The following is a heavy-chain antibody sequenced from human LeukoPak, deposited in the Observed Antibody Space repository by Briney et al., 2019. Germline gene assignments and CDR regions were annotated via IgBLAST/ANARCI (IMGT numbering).Heavy chain of an antibody. J-gene: IGHJ6*02. CDR1: GFTFSRHA. CDR2: ISDSGDGT. D-gene: IGHD3-10*01. Sequence: GGSLRLSCEASGFTFSRHAMSWVRQAPGKGLEWVSAISDSGDGTYYADSVKARFTISRDNSKNTVYLEMSSLRAEDTAVYYCARVTSRGTYYYYGMDVWGQGTTVTVSS. V-gene: IGHV3-23*01. CDR3: ARVTSRGTYYYYGMDV.